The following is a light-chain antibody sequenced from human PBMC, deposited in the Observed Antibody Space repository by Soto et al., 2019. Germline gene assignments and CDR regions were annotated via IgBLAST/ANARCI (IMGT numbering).Light chain of an antibody. Sequence: DIQMTQSPSSLSASVGDRVTITCRASQSIRTYLNWYQQKPGKAPKLLIFSASSLQSGVPSRFSVSGSGTDFTLTISNLQPEDSATYYCQQGYSTLPYTFGQGTKLEI. CDR2: SAS. CDR1: QSIRTY. CDR3: QQGYSTLPYT. V-gene: IGKV1-39*01. J-gene: IGKJ2*01.